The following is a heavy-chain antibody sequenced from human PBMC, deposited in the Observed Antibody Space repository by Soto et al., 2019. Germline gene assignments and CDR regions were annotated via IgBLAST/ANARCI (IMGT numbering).Heavy chain of an antibody. Sequence: TGGSLRLSCAASGFTFSSYGMHWVRQAPCKGLEWVAVIWYDGSNKYYADSVKGRFTISRDNSKNTLYLQMNSLRAEDTAVYYCAREWVRFGDYVGYFDYWGQGTLVTVSS. CDR1: GFTFSSYG. CDR3: AREWVRFGDYVGYFDY. J-gene: IGHJ4*02. D-gene: IGHD4-17*01. V-gene: IGHV3-33*01. CDR2: IWYDGSNK.